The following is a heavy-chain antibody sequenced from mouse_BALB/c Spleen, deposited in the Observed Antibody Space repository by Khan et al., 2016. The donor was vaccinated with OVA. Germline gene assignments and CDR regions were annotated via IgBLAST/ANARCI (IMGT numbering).Heavy chain of an antibody. Sequence: EVELVESGGGIVQPGGSLKRSCAASRSTISSYGMSSVRQTPDKRLELVATIDSNGGSTDYPHSVKRRFTISGDKAKNALYLQLRSLKSDDTAMYYCARIAIWGQGTTLTVSS. CDR3: ARIAI. J-gene: IGHJ2*01. V-gene: IGHV5-6-3*01. CDR2: IDSNGGST. CDR1: RSTISSYG.